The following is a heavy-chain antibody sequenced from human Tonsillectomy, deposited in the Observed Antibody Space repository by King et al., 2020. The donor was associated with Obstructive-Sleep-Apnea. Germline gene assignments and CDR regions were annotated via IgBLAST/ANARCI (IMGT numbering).Heavy chain of an antibody. D-gene: IGHD3-10*01. CDR1: GLDVIRYW. Sequence: DVQLVESGGGLVQPGGSLRLSCAASGLDVIRYWMHWVRQVPGKGPVGVARINGDGSGTSYADCVKGRLTISRDKAKNMVYLQIDSLRVAGMAVYYWARDYYGSGNWFAPWGQGTLVTVSA. J-gene: IGHJ5*02. CDR2: INGDGSGT. V-gene: IGHV3-74*01. CDR3: ARDYYGSGNWFAP.